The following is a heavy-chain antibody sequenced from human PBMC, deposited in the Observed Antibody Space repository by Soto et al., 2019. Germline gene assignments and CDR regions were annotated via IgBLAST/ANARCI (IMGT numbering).Heavy chain of an antibody. D-gene: IGHD1-26*01. CDR3: AREGCSGSYVAS. Sequence: QVQLVQSGAEVKKPGSSVKVSCKASGGTLSSYTLSWVRQATGQGLEWMGGIIPLSGTPYYGQKFQGRVTITADESTNTAYMELSSLRSEDAAVYYCAREGCSGSYVASWGQATLVTVSS. CDR1: GGTLSSYT. J-gene: IGHJ4*02. CDR2: IIPLSGTP. V-gene: IGHV1-69*01.